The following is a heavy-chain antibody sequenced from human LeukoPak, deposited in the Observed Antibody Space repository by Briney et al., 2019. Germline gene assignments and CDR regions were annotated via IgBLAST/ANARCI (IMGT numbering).Heavy chain of an antibody. V-gene: IGHV3-74*01. Sequence: PGGSLRLSCAASGFTFSSYWMHWVRQAPGKGLVWVSRINRDGSSTSYADSVRGRFSISRDNAKNTLYLQMNNLRAEDTAVYYCARGLSGYASSLGYWGQGTLVTVSA. D-gene: IGHD6-6*01. CDR2: INRDGSST. J-gene: IGHJ4*02. CDR3: ARGLSGYASSLGY. CDR1: GFTFSSYW.